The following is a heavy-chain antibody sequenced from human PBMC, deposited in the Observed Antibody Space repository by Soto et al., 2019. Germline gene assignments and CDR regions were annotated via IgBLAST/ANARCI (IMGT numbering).Heavy chain of an antibody. D-gene: IGHD3-10*01. V-gene: IGHV1-3*01. CDR3: AGPKYYYGPPEDYYYYYYMDV. J-gene: IGHJ6*03. Sequence: GASLKVSCNASGCTFTSYAMHCVRHAPGGRGEWMGWINGGNGNTKYSQKFQGRVTITRDTSASTAYMELSSLRSEDTAVYYCAGPKYYYGPPEDYYYYYYMDVWGKGTTVTVSS. CDR2: INGGNGNT. CDR1: GCTFTSYA.